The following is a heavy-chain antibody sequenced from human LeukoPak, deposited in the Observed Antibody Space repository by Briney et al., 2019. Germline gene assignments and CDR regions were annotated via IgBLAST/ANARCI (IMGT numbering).Heavy chain of an antibody. J-gene: IGHJ5*02. CDR3: ARSVDIVATTFP. Sequence: ASVKVSCKASGYTFTGYYMHWVRQAPGQGLEWMGWINPSSGGTNYAQKFQGRVTMTRDTSISTAYMELSRLRSDDTAVYYCARSVDIVATTFPWGQGTLVTVSS. D-gene: IGHD5-12*01. CDR2: INPSSGGT. V-gene: IGHV1-2*02. CDR1: GYTFTGYY.